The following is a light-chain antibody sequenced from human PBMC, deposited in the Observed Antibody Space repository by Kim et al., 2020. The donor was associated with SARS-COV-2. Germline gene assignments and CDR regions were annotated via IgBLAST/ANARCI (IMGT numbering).Light chain of an antibody. CDR1: SGYNNYK. Sequence: CTLSSGYNNYKVDWYQQRPGKGPRFVMRVGTGGIVGSKGDGIPDRFSVLASGLNRYLTIKNSQEEDESDYHCGADHGSGSNFVWVFGGGTQLTVL. J-gene: IGLJ3*02. CDR2: VGTGGIVG. CDR3: GADHGSGSNFVWV. V-gene: IGLV9-49*01.